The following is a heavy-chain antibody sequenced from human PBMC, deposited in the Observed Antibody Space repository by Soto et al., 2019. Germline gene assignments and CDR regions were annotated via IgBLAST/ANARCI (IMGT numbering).Heavy chain of an antibody. D-gene: IGHD3-22*01. J-gene: IGHJ3*02. CDR2: IYPGDSDT. Sequence: PGESLKISCKGSGYSFTSYWIGWVRQMPGKGLERMGIIYPGDSDTRYSPSFQGQVTISADKSISTAYLQWSSLKASDTAMYYCGRVYDSSGYYSNYKGGPNAFDIWGQGTMVTVSS. CDR1: GYSFTSYW. CDR3: GRVYDSSGYYSNYKGGPNAFDI. V-gene: IGHV5-51*01.